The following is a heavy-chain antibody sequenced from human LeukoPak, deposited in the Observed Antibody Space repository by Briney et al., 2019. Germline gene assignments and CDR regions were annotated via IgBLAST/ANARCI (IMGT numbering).Heavy chain of an antibody. V-gene: IGHV1-69*04. CDR3: ARNRGGYNGHDFGD. CDR2: IIPALGIA. J-gene: IGHJ4*02. CDR1: GGTFSSYG. D-gene: IGHD5-12*01. Sequence: SVKVSCKASGGTFSSYGINWVRQAPGQGLEWMGRIIPALGIANYAQKFQGRVTITADKSTRTAYMELSSLRSEDTAVYYCARNRGGYNGHDFGDWGQGTLVTVSA.